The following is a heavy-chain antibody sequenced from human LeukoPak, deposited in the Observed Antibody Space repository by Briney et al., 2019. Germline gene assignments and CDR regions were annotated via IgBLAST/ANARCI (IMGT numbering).Heavy chain of an antibody. CDR1: GYTFTSYD. D-gene: IGHD4-17*01. V-gene: IGHV1-46*01. CDR2: INPSGGST. CDR3: ARAGGDGDYDPLVRPPPDY. J-gene: IGHJ4*02. Sequence: ASVKVSCKASGYTFTSYDINWVRQAPGQGLEWMGIINPSGGSTSYAQKFQGRVTMTRDTSTSTVYMELSSLRSEDTAVYYCARAGGDGDYDPLVRPPPDYWGQGTLVTVSS.